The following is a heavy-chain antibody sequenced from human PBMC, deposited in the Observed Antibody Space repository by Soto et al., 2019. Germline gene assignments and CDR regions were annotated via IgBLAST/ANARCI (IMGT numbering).Heavy chain of an antibody. CDR2: IYPGDSDT. V-gene: IGHV5-51*01. CDR3: ACLGYYYDSSGYPRAFDI. CDR1: GYSFTSYW. J-gene: IGHJ3*02. D-gene: IGHD3-22*01. Sequence: PGASLKISCKGSGYSFTSYWIGWVRQMPGKGLEWMGIIYPGDSDTRYSPSFQGQVTISADKSISTAYLQWSSLKASDTAMYYCACLGYYYDSSGYPRAFDIWGQGTMVTVSS.